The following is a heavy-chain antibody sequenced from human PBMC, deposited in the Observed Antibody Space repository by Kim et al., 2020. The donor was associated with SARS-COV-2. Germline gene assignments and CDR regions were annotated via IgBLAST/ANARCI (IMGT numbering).Heavy chain of an antibody. V-gene: IGHV3-33*05. D-gene: IGHD5-18*01. J-gene: IGHJ6*02. CDR3: ARDHLAHWWIQLRMGGDYYYGMDV. CDR2: ISYDGSNK. CDR1: GFTFSSYG. Sequence: GGSLRLSCAASGFTFSSYGMHWVRQAPGKGLEWVAVISYDGSNKYYADSVKGRFTISRDNSKNTLYLQMNSLRAEDTAVYYCARDHLAHWWIQLRMGGDYYYGMDVWGQGTTVTVCS.